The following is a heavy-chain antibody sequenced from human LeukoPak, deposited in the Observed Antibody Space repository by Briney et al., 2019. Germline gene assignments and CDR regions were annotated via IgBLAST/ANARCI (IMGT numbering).Heavy chain of an antibody. Sequence: PGGSLRLSCAASGFTSSSYAMSWVRQAPGKGLEWVSAISGSGGSTYYADSVKGRFTISRDNSKNTLYLQMNSLRAEDTAVYYCAKPRRDGYNHFDYWGQGTLVTVSS. CDR1: GFTSSSYA. D-gene: IGHD5-24*01. J-gene: IGHJ4*02. CDR3: AKPRRDGYNHFDY. CDR2: ISGSGGST. V-gene: IGHV3-23*01.